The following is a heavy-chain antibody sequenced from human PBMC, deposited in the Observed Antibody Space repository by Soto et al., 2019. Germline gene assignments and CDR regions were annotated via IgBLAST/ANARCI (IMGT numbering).Heavy chain of an antibody. CDR3: AKDFSGYIGFDY. CDR2: ISYDGSNK. D-gene: IGHD3-22*01. J-gene: IGHJ4*02. CDR1: GFTFSSYG. Sequence: QVQLVESGGGVVQPGRSLRLSCAASGFTFSSYGMHWVRQAPGKGLEWGAVISYDGSNKYYADSVKGRFTISRDNSKNTLYLQMNSLRAEDTAVYYCAKDFSGYIGFDYWGQGTLVTVSS. V-gene: IGHV3-30*18.